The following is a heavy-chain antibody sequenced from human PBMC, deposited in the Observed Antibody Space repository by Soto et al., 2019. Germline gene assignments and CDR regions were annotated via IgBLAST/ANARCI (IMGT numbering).Heavy chain of an antibody. CDR2: IDPRDSYT. Sequence: GESLKISCTGFGYTFTTFWISWVRQMPGRGLEWMGRIDPRDSYTNYSPSFHGHVTISVDKSISTAYLQWGSLKASDTAMYYCARLYCSSSTCDSWFDPWGQGTLVTVSS. V-gene: IGHV5-10-1*01. D-gene: IGHD2-2*01. J-gene: IGHJ5*02. CDR3: ARLYCSSSTCDSWFDP. CDR1: GYTFTTFW.